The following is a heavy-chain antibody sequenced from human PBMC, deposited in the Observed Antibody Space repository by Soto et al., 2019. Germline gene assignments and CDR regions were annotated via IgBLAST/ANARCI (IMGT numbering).Heavy chain of an antibody. CDR3: ARGIATGKLDL. CDR2: INPDNGNT. V-gene: IGHV1-3*01. CDR1: GYTFTRYT. J-gene: IGHJ5*02. D-gene: IGHD2-15*01. Sequence: ASVKVSCKASGYTFTRYTMNWVRQAPGQRLEWMGWINPDNGNTKSSQKFQDRVIITRDTSASTAYMDLSSLRSEDTAVYYCARGIATGKLDLWGQGTLVPVSS.